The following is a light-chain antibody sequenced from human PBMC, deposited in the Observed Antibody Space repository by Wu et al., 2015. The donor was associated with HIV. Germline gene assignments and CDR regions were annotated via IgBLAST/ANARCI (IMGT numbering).Light chain of an antibody. V-gene: IGKV3-20*01. J-gene: IGKJ1*01. Sequence: EIVLTQSPGTLSLSPGERVTLSCRASQSVSHNYLAWYQQKPGQAPRLLIYGISTRAAGIPARFSDSGSGTDFTLTISRLEPEDSAVYYCQQYGSSPRTFGQGTKVEIK. CDR3: QQYGSSPRT. CDR2: GIS. CDR1: QSVSHNY.